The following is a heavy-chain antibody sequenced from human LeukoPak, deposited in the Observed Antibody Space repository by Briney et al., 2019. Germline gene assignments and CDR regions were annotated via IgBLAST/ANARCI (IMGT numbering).Heavy chain of an antibody. CDR3: ARRSSSWYQVIDY. J-gene: IGHJ4*02. Sequence: SETLSLTCAVYVGSFSGYYWSWIRQPPGKGLEWIGEINHSGSTNYNPSLKSRVTISVDTSKNQFSLKLSSVTAAAPAVYYCARRSSSWYQVIDYWGQGTLITVSS. D-gene: IGHD6-13*01. CDR2: INHSGST. V-gene: IGHV4-34*01. CDR1: VGSFSGYY.